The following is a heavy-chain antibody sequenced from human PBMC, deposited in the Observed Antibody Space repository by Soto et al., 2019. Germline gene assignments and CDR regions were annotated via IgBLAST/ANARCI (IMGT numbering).Heavy chain of an antibody. Sequence: SETLSLTCTVSGGSISSYYWSWIRQPPGKGLEYIGYIYYIGSTNYNPSLKSRVTISVDTSKNQFSLKLSSMTAADTAVYYCARSYCGGGSCFDAFDIWGQGTMVTVSS. D-gene: IGHD2-15*01. J-gene: IGHJ3*02. CDR1: GGSISSYY. CDR3: ARSYCGGGSCFDAFDI. CDR2: IYYIGST. V-gene: IGHV4-59*01.